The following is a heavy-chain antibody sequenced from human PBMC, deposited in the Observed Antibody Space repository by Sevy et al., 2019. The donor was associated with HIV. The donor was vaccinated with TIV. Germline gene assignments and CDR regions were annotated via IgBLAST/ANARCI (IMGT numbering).Heavy chain of an antibody. J-gene: IGHJ4*02. CDR1: GYTFTTYD. CDR3: ARRRGFGELLGLGY. V-gene: IGHV1-8*01. D-gene: IGHD3-10*01. CDR2: MNPSRGNT. Sequence: ASVKVSCRTSGYTFTTYDINWVRQATGQGLEWMGWMNPSRGNTGSAQKFQGRLTMTRDTSTSTAYKELSSLESQDTAVYYCARRRGFGELLGLGYWGQGTLVTVSS.